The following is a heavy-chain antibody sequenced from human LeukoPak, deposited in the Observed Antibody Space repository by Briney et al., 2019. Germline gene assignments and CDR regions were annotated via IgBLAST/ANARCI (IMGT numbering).Heavy chain of an antibody. CDR3: AREPLVGGYAFDI. D-gene: IGHD2-15*01. V-gene: IGHV4-59*01. Sequence: SETLSLTCTVSGGSISSYYWSWIRQPPGKGLEWIGYIYYSGSTNYNPSLKSRVTISVDTSKNQFSLKLSSVTAADTAVYYCAREPLVGGYAFDIWGQGTMVTVSS. CDR2: IYYSGST. J-gene: IGHJ3*02. CDR1: GGSISSYY.